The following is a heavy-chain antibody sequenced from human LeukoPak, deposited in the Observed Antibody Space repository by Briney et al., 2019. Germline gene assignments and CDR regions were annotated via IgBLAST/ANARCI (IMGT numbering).Heavy chain of an antibody. CDR1: GYSFTSYW. CDR2: IYPGDSDT. Sequence: GESLKISFKGSGYSFTSYWIGWVRPMPGKGLEWMGIIYPGDSDTRYSPSFQGQVTISADKSISTAYLQWSSLKASDTAMYYCARASSGHHLYYYYYMDVWGKGTTVTVSS. V-gene: IGHV5-51*01. D-gene: IGHD6-19*01. CDR3: ARASSGHHLYYYYYMDV. J-gene: IGHJ6*03.